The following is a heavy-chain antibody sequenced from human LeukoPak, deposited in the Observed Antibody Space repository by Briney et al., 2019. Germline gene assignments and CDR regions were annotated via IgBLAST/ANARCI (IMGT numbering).Heavy chain of an antibody. CDR3: TSRGWIVGLVDY. V-gene: IGHV4-39*01. CDR2: IYYSGTT. CDR1: GGSISSSSYY. Sequence: SETLSLTCTVSGGSISSSSYYWGWIRQPPGKGLEWIARIYYSGTTYYNPSLKSRVTISADTSKNQFSLKLSSVTAADTAVYYCTSRGWIVGLVDYWGQGTLVTVSS. D-gene: IGHD3-22*01. J-gene: IGHJ4*02.